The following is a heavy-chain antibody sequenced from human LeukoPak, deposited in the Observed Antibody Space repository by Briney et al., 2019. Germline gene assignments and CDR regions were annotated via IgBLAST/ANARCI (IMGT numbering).Heavy chain of an antibody. CDR3: ATLRQLGGENAFDI. CDR1: GYSFPRHW. V-gene: IGHV5-51*01. J-gene: IGHJ3*02. D-gene: IGHD6-6*01. Sequence: GESLKISCKGSGYSFPRHWIPWGRQKRPGRGREGMGIIYPGDSGTRYSPSFQGQVTISADKSISTAYLQWSSLKASDTAMYYCATLRQLGGENAFDIWGQGTMVTVSS. CDR2: IYPGDSGT.